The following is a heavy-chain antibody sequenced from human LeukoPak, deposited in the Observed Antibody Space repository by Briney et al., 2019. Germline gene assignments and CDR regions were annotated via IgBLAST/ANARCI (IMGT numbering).Heavy chain of an antibody. CDR1: GFTFSSYA. Sequence: GGSLRLSCAASGFTFSSYAMHWVRQAPGKGLEGVAVISYDGSNKYYADSVKGRFTISRDNSKNTLYLQMNSLRAEDTAVYYCASGIAAVPYYFDYWGQGTLVTVSS. J-gene: IGHJ4*02. V-gene: IGHV3-30-3*01. CDR3: ASGIAAVPYYFDY. D-gene: IGHD6-13*01. CDR2: ISYDGSNK.